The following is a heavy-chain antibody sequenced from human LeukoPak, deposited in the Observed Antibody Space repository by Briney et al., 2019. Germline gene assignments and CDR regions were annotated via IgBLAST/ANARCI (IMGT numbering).Heavy chain of an antibody. J-gene: IGHJ4*02. CDR1: GFTLSSYA. V-gene: IGHV3-23*01. Sequence: GGSLRLSCAASGFTLSSYAMSWVRQAPGKGLEWVSAISDSGNTYHADSVKGRFTISRDNSKNTLYLQMNSLRAEDTAVYYCAKDLTHYYGSGSPDTPADYWGQGTLVTVSS. CDR3: AKDLTHYYGSGSPDTPADY. D-gene: IGHD3-10*01. CDR2: ISDSGNT.